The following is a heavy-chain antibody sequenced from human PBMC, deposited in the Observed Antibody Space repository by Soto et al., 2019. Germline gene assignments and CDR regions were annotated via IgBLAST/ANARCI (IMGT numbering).Heavy chain of an antibody. J-gene: IGHJ4*02. CDR3: ATPRKQDCYDSSGYYLN. V-gene: IGHV1-69*01. CDR2: IIPIFGTA. CDR1: GGTFSSYA. D-gene: IGHD3-22*01. Sequence: QVQLVQSGAEVKKPGSSVKVSCKASGGTFSSYAISWVRQAPGQGLEWMGGIIPIFGTANYAQKFQGRVTITADESTSTAYMELSSLRSEDTAVYYCATPRKQDCYDSSGYYLNWGQGTLVTVSS.